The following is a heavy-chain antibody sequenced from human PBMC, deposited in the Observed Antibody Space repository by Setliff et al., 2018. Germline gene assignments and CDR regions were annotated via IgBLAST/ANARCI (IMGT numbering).Heavy chain of an antibody. CDR2: IKQDGSEK. CDR1: GFTFSSYW. Sequence: GGSLRLSCAASGFTFSSYWMSWVRQAPGKGLEWVANIKQDGSEKYYVDSVKGRFTISRDNAKNSLYLQMNSLRAEDTAVYYCARARGSSRWYPFDYWGQGTLVTVSS. J-gene: IGHJ4*02. D-gene: IGHD6-13*01. CDR3: ARARGSSRWYPFDY. V-gene: IGHV3-7*01.